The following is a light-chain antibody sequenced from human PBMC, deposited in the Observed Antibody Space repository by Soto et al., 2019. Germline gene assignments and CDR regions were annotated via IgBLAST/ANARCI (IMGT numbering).Light chain of an antibody. CDR2: AAS. V-gene: IGKV3-20*01. J-gene: IGKJ4*01. CDR3: QQYGSSPLT. Sequence: EIVLTQSPGTLSLSPGERDTLSCRTSQSVSSSYFAWYQQKPGQAPRLLIYAASSRATGIPDRFSGSGFGTDFTLTISRLEPEDFAVYYCQQYGSSPLTFGGGTKVDIK. CDR1: QSVSSSY.